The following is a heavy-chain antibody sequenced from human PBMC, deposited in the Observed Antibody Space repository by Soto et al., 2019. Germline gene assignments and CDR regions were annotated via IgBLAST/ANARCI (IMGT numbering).Heavy chain of an antibody. Sequence: SETLSLTCSVSSDSMNRGGYYWSWLRQHPGKGLEWIRYMYADGDTYYNPSLKSQVTITVDTAMNQVSLNLTSVSAADTAVYYCARRGGTSSGYYYYAMDVWGQGTTVTVSS. J-gene: IGHJ6*02. D-gene: IGHD6-6*01. CDR1: SDSMNRGGYY. CDR2: MYADGDT. V-gene: IGHV4-31*01. CDR3: ARRGGTSSGYYYYAMDV.